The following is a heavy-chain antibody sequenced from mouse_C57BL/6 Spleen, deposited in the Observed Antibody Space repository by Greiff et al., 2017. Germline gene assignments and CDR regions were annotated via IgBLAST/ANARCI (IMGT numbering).Heavy chain of an antibody. Sequence: VQLKQSGAELVRPGTSVKVSCKASGYAFTNYLIEWVKQRPGQGLEWIGVINPGSGGTNYNEKFKGKATLTADKSSSTAYMQLSSLTSEDSAVYFCARSLYYYGSTNYYAMDYWGQGTSVTVSS. V-gene: IGHV1-54*01. J-gene: IGHJ4*01. CDR3: ARSLYYYGSTNYYAMDY. CDR2: INPGSGGT. D-gene: IGHD1-1*01. CDR1: GYAFTNYL.